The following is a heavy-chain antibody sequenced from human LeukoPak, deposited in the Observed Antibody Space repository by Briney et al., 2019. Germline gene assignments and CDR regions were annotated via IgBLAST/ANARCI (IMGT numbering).Heavy chain of an antibody. J-gene: IGHJ6*02. V-gene: IGHV3-73*01. D-gene: IGHD3-3*01. CDR2: IRSKANSYAT. Sequence: PGGSLRLSCAASGFTFSGSAMHWVRQASGKGLEWVGRIRSKANSYATAYAASVKGRFTISRDDSKNTAYLQMNSLKTEDTAVYYCTRHHPTPSITISSYGMDVWGQGTTVTVSS. CDR3: TRHHPTPSITISSYGMDV. CDR1: GFTFSGSA.